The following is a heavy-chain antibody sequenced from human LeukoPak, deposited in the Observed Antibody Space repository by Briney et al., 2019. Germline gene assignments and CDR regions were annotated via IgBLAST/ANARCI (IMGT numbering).Heavy chain of an antibody. CDR2: IDNDGNIT. J-gene: IGHJ3*02. CDR1: GFTFSSYW. V-gene: IGHV3-74*01. CDR3: ARVVEARDGFDI. D-gene: IGHD6-6*01. Sequence: PGGSLRLSCAASGFTFSSYWMHWVRQAPGKGLVWVARIDNDGNITSHADSVKGRFTISRDNAKNTLYLQMNSLRAEDTAVYYCARVVEARDGFDIWGQGTMVTASS.